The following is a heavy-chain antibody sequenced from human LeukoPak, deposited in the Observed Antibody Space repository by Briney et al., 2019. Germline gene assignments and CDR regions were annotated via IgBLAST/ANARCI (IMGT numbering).Heavy chain of an antibody. J-gene: IGHJ6*03. CDR2: IIPIFGTA. V-gene: IGHV1-69*05. Sequence: ASVKVSCKASGGTFSSYAISWVRQAPGQGLEWMGRIIPIFGTANYAQKFQGRVTITTDESTSTAYMELSSLGSEDTAVYYCAGEIFGDIVATTYYYYYYMDVWGKGTTVTVSS. CDR1: GGTFSSYA. CDR3: AGEIFGDIVATTYYYYYYMDV. D-gene: IGHD5-12*01.